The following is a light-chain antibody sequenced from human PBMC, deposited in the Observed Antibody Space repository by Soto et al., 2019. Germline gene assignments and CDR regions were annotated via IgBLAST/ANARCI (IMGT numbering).Light chain of an antibody. V-gene: IGLV2-11*01. CDR2: DVS. J-gene: IGLJ1*01. CDR3: CSYAGSYTWV. Sequence: QSALTQPRAVSGSPGQSVTISCAGTSSDVRAYNFVSWYQQHPGKAPKLMIYDVSKRPSGVPDRFSGSKSGNTASLPISGLQAEDESDYYCCSYAGSYTWVFGTGTKVTVL. CDR1: SSDVRAYNF.